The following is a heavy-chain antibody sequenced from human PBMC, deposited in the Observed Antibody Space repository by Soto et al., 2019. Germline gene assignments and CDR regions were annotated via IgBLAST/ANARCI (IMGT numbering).Heavy chain of an antibody. D-gene: IGHD1-26*01. Sequence: PGGSLRLSCAASGFTFSSYAMSWVRQAPGKGLEWVSAISGRGGSTYYADSVKGRFTISRDNSKNTLYLQMNSLRAEDTAVYYCAKDFQWELPTYYFDYWGQGTLVTVSS. CDR1: GFTFSSYA. CDR2: ISGRGGST. V-gene: IGHV3-23*01. CDR3: AKDFQWELPTYYFDY. J-gene: IGHJ4*02.